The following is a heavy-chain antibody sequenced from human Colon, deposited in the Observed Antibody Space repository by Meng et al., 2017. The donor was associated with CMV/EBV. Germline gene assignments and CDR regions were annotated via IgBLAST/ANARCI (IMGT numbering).Heavy chain of an antibody. V-gene: IGHV3-74*01. J-gene: IGHJ4*02. CDR3: ASVNFDYYYFHY. Sequence: GGSLRLSCAASGLTFTNYWMHWVRQAPGKGLVWVSGTNTAGTSTYYADSVKGRFTISRDNAKNTLYLQMNSLRDEDTGVYYCASVNFDYYYFHYWGQGTLVTVSS. D-gene: IGHD2/OR15-2a*01. CDR1: GLTFTNYW. CDR2: TNTAGTST.